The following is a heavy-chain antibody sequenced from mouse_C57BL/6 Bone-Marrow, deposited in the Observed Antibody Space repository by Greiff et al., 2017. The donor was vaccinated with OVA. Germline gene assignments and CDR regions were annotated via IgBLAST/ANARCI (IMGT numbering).Heavy chain of an antibody. Sequence: QVQLQQSGAELVRPGTSVKVSCKASGYAFTNYLIEWVKQRPGQGLEWIGVINPGSGGTNYNEKFKGKATLTADKSSSTAYMQLSSLTSEDSAVYVCARASSDDNYYIDYWGQGTTLTVSS. V-gene: IGHV1-54*01. CDR3: ARASSDDNYYIDY. D-gene: IGHD1-1*01. J-gene: IGHJ2*01. CDR2: INPGSGGT. CDR1: GYAFTNYL.